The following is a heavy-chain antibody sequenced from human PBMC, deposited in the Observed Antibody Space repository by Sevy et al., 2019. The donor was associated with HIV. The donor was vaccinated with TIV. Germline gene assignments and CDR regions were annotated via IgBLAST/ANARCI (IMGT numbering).Heavy chain of an antibody. CDR3: VRHDGGTPEYFDY. J-gene: IGHJ4*02. D-gene: IGHD2-15*01. CDR2: IYYTGST. V-gene: IGHV4-39*01. Sequence: SENLSLTCTVSGGSISSNSYYWGWIRQPPGKGLEWIGSIYYTGSTYYNPSVKSRVTISVDTSKNQFSLKLSSVTAADTYAYYCVRHDGGTPEYFDYWGQGTLVTVSS. CDR1: GGSISSNSYY.